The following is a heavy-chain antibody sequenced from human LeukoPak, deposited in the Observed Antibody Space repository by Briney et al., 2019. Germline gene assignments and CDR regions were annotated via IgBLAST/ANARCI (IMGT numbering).Heavy chain of an antibody. V-gene: IGHV3-11*01. Sequence: GGSLRLSCAASGFTFSDYYMSWIRQAPGKGLEWVSYISSSGSTIYYADSVKGRFTISRDNAKNSLYLQMNSLRAEDTALYYCAKVTYQYDAFDIWGQGTMVTVSS. CDR1: GFTFSDYY. CDR3: AKVTYQYDAFDI. J-gene: IGHJ3*02. CDR2: ISSSGSTI. D-gene: IGHD4-11*01.